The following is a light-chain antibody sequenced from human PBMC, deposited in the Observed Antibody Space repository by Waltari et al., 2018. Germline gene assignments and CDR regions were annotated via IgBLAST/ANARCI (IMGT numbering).Light chain of an antibody. CDR1: SSDVGVYNY. V-gene: IGLV2-14*03. CDR3: SSYTSRATWV. J-gene: IGLJ3*02. CDR2: DVT. Sequence: QSALTQPASVSGSPGQSITIPCTVTSSDVGVYNYVSWFQQHPDKAPRLLIFDVTKRPSGVSNRFSGSKSGNTASLTISGLQAEDEADYYCSSYTSRATWVFGGGTRLAVL.